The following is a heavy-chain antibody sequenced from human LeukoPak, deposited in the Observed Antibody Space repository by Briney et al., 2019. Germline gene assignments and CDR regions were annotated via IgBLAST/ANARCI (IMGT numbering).Heavy chain of an antibody. J-gene: IGHJ6*03. D-gene: IGHD2-21*01. V-gene: IGHV1-18*01. CDR3: ATDPGGGDYMDI. CDR1: GYTFTNSG. CDR2: INIYNGDT. Sequence: ASVNVSCKASGYTFTNSGISCVPQAPGQGREWVGWINIYNGDTNYAQSLQDRVTMTRDKSTSTAYMELRSLRSGDTAVFYCATDPGGGDYMDIWGEGTKVLVSS.